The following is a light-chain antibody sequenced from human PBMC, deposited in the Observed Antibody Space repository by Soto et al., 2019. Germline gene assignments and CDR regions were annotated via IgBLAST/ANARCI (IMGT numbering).Light chain of an antibody. J-gene: IGKJ2*01. CDR2: GAS. CDR3: HQYGYSPNT. V-gene: IGKV3-20*01. Sequence: EIVLTQSPGTLSLSPGERATLSCRASRSINSRYLAWYQQKPGQAPRLLIYGASSRATGIPDRFSDSGSGTDFTLTISRLEPEDFAVYHCHQYGYSPNTFGQGTKLEIK. CDR1: RSINSRY.